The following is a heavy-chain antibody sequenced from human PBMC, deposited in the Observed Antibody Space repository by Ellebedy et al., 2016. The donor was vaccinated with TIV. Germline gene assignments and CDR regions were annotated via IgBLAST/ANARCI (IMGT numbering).Heavy chain of an antibody. V-gene: IGHV4-30-4*01. CDR2: IHYSGTL. D-gene: IGHD4-11*01. Sequence: LRLSXTVSGAYISSGTSYWSWMRQRTGRGLEWIGFIHYSGTLHYNPSLQSRATILADTSQNQFSLRLSFVTAADTAVYYCARGPDYSKTGYWGQGTLVTVSS. CDR1: GAYISSGTSY. J-gene: IGHJ4*02. CDR3: ARGPDYSKTGY.